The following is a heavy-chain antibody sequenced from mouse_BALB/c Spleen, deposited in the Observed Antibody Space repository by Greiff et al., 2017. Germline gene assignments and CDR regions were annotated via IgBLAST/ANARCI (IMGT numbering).Heavy chain of an antibody. V-gene: IGHV5-9-4*01. J-gene: IGHJ4*01. Sequence: EVKLMESGGGLVKPGGSLKLSCAASGFTFSSYAMSWVRQSPEKRLEWVAEISSGGSYTYYPDTVTGRFTICRDNAKNTLYLEMSSLRSEDTAMYDSARGGGRGSMDDWGQGTAVTVAS. CDR2: ISSGGSYT. D-gene: IGHD1-1*01. CDR1: GFTFSSYA. CDR3: ARGGGRGSMDD.